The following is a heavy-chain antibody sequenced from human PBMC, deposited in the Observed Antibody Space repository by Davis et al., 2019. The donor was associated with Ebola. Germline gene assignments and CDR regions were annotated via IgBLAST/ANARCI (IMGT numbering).Heavy chain of an antibody. CDR1: GFTFDDYA. CDR3: AKDSYYYGMDV. J-gene: IGHJ6*04. V-gene: IGHV3-9*01. Sequence: PGGSLRLSCAASGFTFDDYAMHWVRQAPGKGLEWVSGISWNSGNIGYADSVKGRFTISRDNAKNSRYLQMNSLRAEDTALYYCAKDSYYYGMDVWGKGTTVTVSS. CDR2: ISWNSGNI.